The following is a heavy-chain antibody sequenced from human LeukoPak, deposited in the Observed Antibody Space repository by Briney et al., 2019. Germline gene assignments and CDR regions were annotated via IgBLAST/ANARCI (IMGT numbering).Heavy chain of an antibody. CDR2: IKQDGSEK. V-gene: IGHV3-7*01. D-gene: IGHD3-22*01. CDR1: GFTFSSYW. Sequence: GGSLRLSCAASGFTFSSYWMSWVRQAPGKGLEWVANIKQDGSEKYYVDSVKGRFTISRDNAKNSLYLQMNSLRAEDTAVYYCARTLYYYDGSGYYGYWGQRTLVTVSS. CDR3: ARTLYYYDGSGYYGY. J-gene: IGHJ4*02.